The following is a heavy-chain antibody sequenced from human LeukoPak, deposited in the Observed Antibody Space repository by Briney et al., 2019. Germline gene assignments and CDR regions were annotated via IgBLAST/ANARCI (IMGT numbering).Heavy chain of an antibody. CDR1: GFNFKKYS. V-gene: IGHV3-21*01. Sequence: GGSLRLSCAASGFNFKKYSLNWIRQAPGKGLEWVSSISSSGSHIYYADSVKGRFSISGDNAKNSLYLQLNSLRAEDTAVYFCATAYYYDESGLFWDRPFEYWGQGTLVTVSS. CDR2: ISSSGSHI. CDR3: ATAYYYDESGLFWDRPFEY. D-gene: IGHD3-22*01. J-gene: IGHJ4*02.